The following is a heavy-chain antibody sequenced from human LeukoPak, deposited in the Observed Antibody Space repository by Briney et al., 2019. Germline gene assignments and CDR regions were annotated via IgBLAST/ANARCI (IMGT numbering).Heavy chain of an antibody. Sequence: SVKVSCKASGGTFSSYAISWVRQAPGQGLEWMGRIIPIFGTANYAQKFQGRVTITTDESTSTAYMELSGLGSEDTAVYYCARTDIVATITRDFDYWGQGTLVTVSS. J-gene: IGHJ4*02. CDR2: IIPIFGTA. CDR1: GGTFSSYA. D-gene: IGHD5-12*01. V-gene: IGHV1-69*05. CDR3: ARTDIVATITRDFDY.